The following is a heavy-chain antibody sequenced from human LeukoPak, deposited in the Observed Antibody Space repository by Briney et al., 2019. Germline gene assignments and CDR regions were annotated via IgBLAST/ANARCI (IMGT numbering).Heavy chain of an antibody. Sequence: SVKVSCKASGYTLTSFPTMSWVRQAPGQGLEWMGRIIPILGIANYAQKFQGRVTITADKSTSTAYMELSSLRSEDTAVYYCASGTTNPFDYWGQGTLVTVSS. CDR3: ASGTTNPFDY. CDR2: IIPILGIA. V-gene: IGHV1-69*02. CDR1: GYTLTSFP. J-gene: IGHJ4*02. D-gene: IGHD1/OR15-1a*01.